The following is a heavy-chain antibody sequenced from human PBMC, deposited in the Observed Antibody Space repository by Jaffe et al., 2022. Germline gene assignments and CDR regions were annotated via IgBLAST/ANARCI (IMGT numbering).Heavy chain of an antibody. Sequence: QVQLQESGPGLVKPSETLSLTCTVSGGSVSSGSYYWSWIRQPPGKGLEWIGYIYYSGSTNYNPSLKSRVTISVDTSKNQFSLKLSSVTAADTAVYYCARDAAYSSGYYYFDYWGQGTLVTVSS. CDR2: IYYSGST. CDR3: ARDAAYSSGYYYFDY. J-gene: IGHJ4*02. CDR1: GGSVSSGSYY. V-gene: IGHV4-61*01. D-gene: IGHD6-19*01.